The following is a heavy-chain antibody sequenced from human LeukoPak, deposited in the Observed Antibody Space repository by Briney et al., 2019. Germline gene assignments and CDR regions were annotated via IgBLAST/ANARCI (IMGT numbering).Heavy chain of an antibody. J-gene: IGHJ4*02. V-gene: IGHV4-59*01. Sequence: SETLSLTCTVSGGSISNYYWSWIRQPPGKGLEWIGYIYYSGSTNYNPSLKSRVTISVDTSKNQFSLKLSSVTAADTAVYYCARAPSYYYDSSGYIDPLPYYFDYWGQGTLVTVSS. CDR3: ARAPSYYYDSSGYIDPLPYYFDY. CDR1: GGSISNYY. D-gene: IGHD3-22*01. CDR2: IYYSGST.